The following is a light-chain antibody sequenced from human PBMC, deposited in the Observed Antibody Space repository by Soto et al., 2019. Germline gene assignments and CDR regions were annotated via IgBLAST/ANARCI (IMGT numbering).Light chain of an antibody. CDR2: GAS. J-gene: IGKJ5*01. Sequence: EVVMTQSPATLSVSPGERVTLSCRASQRISNNVAWYQQRPGQTPRLLIYGASTRASGVPARFSGSGFGADFTLTISSLEPEDSAVYYCQQRHMWPITFGQGTRLEIK. CDR3: QQRHMWPIT. V-gene: IGKV3-15*01. CDR1: QRISNN.